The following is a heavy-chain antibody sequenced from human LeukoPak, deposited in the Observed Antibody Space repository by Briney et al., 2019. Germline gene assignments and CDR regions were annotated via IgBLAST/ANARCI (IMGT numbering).Heavy chain of an antibody. CDR1: GYTFTSYG. D-gene: IGHD3-3*01. CDR2: ISAYNGNT. J-gene: IGHJ4*02. CDR3: ARDNKGFLEWSHFDY. Sequence: ASVKVSCKASGYTFTSYGISWVRQAPGQGLEWMGWISAYNGNTNYAQKLQGRVTMTTDTSTSTAYMELRSLRSDDTAVYYCARDNKGFLEWSHFDYWGQGTLVTVSS. V-gene: IGHV1-18*01.